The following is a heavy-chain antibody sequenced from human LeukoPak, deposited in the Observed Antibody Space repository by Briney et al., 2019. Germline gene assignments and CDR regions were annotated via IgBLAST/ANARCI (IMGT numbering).Heavy chain of an antibody. J-gene: IGHJ4*02. CDR1: GYTFTSYA. CDR3: ARGEIAAAGTGDY. D-gene: IGHD6-13*01. V-gene: IGHV1-3*01. Sequence: ASVKVSCKASGYTFTSYAMHWVRQAPGQRLEWMGWINAGNGNTKYSQKFQGRVTITRDTSASTAYMELSSLRSEDTAVYYCARGEIAAAGTGDYWGQGTLVTVSS. CDR2: INAGNGNT.